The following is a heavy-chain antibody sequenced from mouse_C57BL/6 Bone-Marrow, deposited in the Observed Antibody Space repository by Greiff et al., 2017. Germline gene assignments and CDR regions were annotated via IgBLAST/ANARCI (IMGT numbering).Heavy chain of an antibody. CDR2: IYWDDDK. J-gene: IGHJ4*01. V-gene: IGHV8-12*01. CDR3: ARTDGYWYAMDY. Sequence: QVTLKESGPGILQSSQTLSLTCSFSGFSLSTSGMGVSWIRQPPGKGLEWLAHIYWDDDKRNNPSLKSRLTISKDTSRNHVFLKITSVDTADTATYYCARTDGYWYAMDYWGQGTSVTVSS. D-gene: IGHD2-3*01. CDR1: GFSLSTSGMG.